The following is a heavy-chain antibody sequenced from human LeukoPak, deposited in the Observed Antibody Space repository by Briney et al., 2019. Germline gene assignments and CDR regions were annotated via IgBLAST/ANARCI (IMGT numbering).Heavy chain of an antibody. J-gene: IGHJ4*02. CDR3: AREEGVGLVDY. CDR1: GFTFSSYG. CDR2: IWYDGSNK. Sequence: PGGSLRLSCAASGFTFSSYGMHWVRQAPGKGLEWVAVIWYDGSNKYYADSVKGRFTISRDNSKNTLYLQMNSLRAEDTAVYYCAREEGVGLVDYWGQGTLVTVSS. V-gene: IGHV3-33*01. D-gene: IGHD1-26*01.